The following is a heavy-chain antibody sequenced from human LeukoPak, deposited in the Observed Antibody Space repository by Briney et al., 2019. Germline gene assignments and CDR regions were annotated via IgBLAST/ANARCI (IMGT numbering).Heavy chain of an antibody. V-gene: IGHV1-2*02. CDR2: VDPNSGDT. Sequence: ASVKVSCKVSRYTFTGYFVHWLRQAPGQGLQWMGWVDPNSGDTNYAQKFQGRATMTTDTSISTAYMELSSLTSDDTAVYYCARPYSITWYEWFDPWGQGTLVTVSS. CDR1: RYTFTGYF. CDR3: ARPYSITWYEWFDP. J-gene: IGHJ5*02. D-gene: IGHD3-3*01.